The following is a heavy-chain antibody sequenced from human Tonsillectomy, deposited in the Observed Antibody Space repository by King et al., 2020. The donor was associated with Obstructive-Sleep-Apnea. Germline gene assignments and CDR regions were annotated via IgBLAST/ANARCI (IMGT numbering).Heavy chain of an antibody. V-gene: IGHV3-30*02. D-gene: IGHD6-19*01. CDR2: IRYDGSNK. Sequence: VQLVESGGGVVQPGGSLRLSCAASGFTFSSYGMHWVRQAPGKGLEWVAFIRYDGSNKYYADSVKGRFTISRDNSKTTLYLQMNSLRGEDTAIYYCAKDRLGSGWHNYFDCSGQGTLVTASS. CDR3: AKDRLGSGWHNYFDC. CDR1: GFTFSSYG. J-gene: IGHJ4*02.